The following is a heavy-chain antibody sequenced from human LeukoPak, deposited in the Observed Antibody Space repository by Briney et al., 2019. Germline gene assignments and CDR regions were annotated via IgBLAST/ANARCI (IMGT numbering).Heavy chain of an antibody. Sequence: GESLRISCKDSGHSFTSYWISWVRQMPGKGLEWMGRIDPSDSYTNYSPSFQGHVTISVDKSISTAYLQWTNLKSSDSAMYYCARRGYYYYGMDVWGQGTTVTVSS. CDR3: ARRGYYYYGMDV. CDR2: IDPSDSYT. CDR1: GHSFTSYW. V-gene: IGHV5-10-1*01. D-gene: IGHD3-10*01. J-gene: IGHJ6*02.